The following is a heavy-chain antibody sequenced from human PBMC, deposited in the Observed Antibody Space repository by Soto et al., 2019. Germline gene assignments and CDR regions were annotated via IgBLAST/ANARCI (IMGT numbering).Heavy chain of an antibody. V-gene: IGHV4-39*01. CDR2: IYYSGST. D-gene: IGHD3-10*01. CDR1: GGSISSSSYY. J-gene: IGHJ4*02. Sequence: QLQLQESGPGLVKPSETLSLTCTVSGGSISSSSYYWGWIRQPPGKGLEWIGSIYYSGSTYYNPSLKSRVTISVDTSKNQFSLKLSSVTAADTAVYYCARPRYYYGSGSYSYFDYWGQGTLVTVSS. CDR3: ARPRYYYGSGSYSYFDY.